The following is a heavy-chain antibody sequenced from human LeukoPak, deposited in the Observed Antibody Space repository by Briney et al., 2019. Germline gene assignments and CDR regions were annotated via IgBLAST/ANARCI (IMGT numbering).Heavy chain of an antibody. CDR3: AKDYDFWSGSPFDY. Sequence: GGSLRLSCAASGFTFSSYGMHWVRQAPGKGLEWVAVISVDGSNEYYADSVKGRFTISRDNSKNTLFLQMNSLRAEDTAVYYCAKDYDFWSGSPFDYWGQGNLVTVSS. J-gene: IGHJ4*02. CDR2: ISVDGSNE. V-gene: IGHV3-30*18. D-gene: IGHD3-3*01. CDR1: GFTFSSYG.